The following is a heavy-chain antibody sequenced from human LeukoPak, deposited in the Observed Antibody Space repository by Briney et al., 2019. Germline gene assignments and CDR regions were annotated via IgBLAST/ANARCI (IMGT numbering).Heavy chain of an antibody. V-gene: IGHV4-59*08. J-gene: IGHJ4*02. D-gene: IGHD6-6*01. CDR2: IYDTGIT. Sequence: SETLSLTCNVSGASVSRYYWTWIRQSPGKGLEWIGYIYDTGITTYNPSLKSRLTLSIDTSNNQFSLRLSSVTAADTAVYYCARLYSSSWLVDNWGQGTLVTVSS. CDR3: ARLYSSSWLVDN. CDR1: GASVSRYY.